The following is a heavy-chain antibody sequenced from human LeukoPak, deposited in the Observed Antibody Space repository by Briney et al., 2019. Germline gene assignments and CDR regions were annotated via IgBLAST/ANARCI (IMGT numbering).Heavy chain of an antibody. CDR3: ARDWYYYDSSGSDY. CDR1: GFTFSSYW. V-gene: IGHV3-7*01. CDR2: IKQDGSEK. J-gene: IGHJ4*02. D-gene: IGHD3-22*01. Sequence: GGSLRLSCAASGFTFSSYWMSWVRQAPGKGLEWVANIKQDGSEKYYVDSVKGRFTISRDNAKNSLYLQMNSLRAEDTAVYYCARDWYYYDSSGSDYWGQGTLVTVSS.